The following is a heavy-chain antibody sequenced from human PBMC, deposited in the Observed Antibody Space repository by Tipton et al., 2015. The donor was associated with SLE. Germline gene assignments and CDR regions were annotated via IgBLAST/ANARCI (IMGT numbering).Heavy chain of an antibody. CDR3: ARGSLITFGGVIDDAFDI. D-gene: IGHD3-16*02. Sequence: TLSLTCAVYGGSFSGNYWSWIRQPPGKGLQWIGEINHSGSTNYNPSLKSRVTISVDTSKKQFSLKLSSVTAADTAVYYCARGSLITFGGVIDDAFDIWGQGTMVTVSS. J-gene: IGHJ3*02. CDR2: INHSGST. V-gene: IGHV4-34*01. CDR1: GGSFSGNY.